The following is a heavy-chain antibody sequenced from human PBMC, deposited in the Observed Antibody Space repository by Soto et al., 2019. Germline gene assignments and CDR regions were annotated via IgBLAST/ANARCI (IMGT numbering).Heavy chain of an antibody. J-gene: IGHJ5*02. CDR3: ARDLGVVPAAAPFFDP. CDR2: IWYDGSNK. CDR1: GFTFSSYG. Sequence: GGSLRLSCAASGFTFSSYGTHWVRQAPGKGLEWVAVIWYDGSNKYYADSVKGRFTISRDNSKNTLYLQMNSLRAEDTAVYYCARDLGVVPAAAPFFDPWGQGTLVTVSS. D-gene: IGHD2-2*01. V-gene: IGHV3-33*01.